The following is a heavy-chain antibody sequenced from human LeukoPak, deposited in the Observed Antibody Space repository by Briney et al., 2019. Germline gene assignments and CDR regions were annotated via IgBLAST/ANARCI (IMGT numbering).Heavy chain of an antibody. CDR2: MDPKSGET. CDR3: ALEVYYSDNSAFDY. V-gene: IGHV1-2*02. J-gene: IGHJ4*01. Sequence: ASVKVSCKASGYTFTDYYIHWVRQAPGQGLEWMGWMDPKSGETNHAQRFQGRVIMTRDTSITTAYMELSRLRSDDTAVYYCALEVYYSDNSAFDYWGQGTLVTVSS. D-gene: IGHD4-11*01. CDR1: GYTFTDYY.